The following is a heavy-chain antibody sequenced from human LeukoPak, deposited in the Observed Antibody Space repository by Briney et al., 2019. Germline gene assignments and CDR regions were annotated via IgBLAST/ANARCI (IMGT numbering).Heavy chain of an antibody. CDR3: AKDEVATVGYCTSTTCQGLDY. J-gene: IGHJ4*02. CDR2: ISWGRGRK. CDR1: GFTFDDYA. V-gene: IGHV3-9*01. D-gene: IGHD2-2*01. Sequence: GRSLRLSCAASGFTFDDYAMHWVRQAPGKGLEGVAGISWGRGRKVYADSVKGRFTISSDNAKNPLYLQMNSLTPEDTALYYCAKDEVATVGYCTSTTCQGLDYWGQETLVTVSS.